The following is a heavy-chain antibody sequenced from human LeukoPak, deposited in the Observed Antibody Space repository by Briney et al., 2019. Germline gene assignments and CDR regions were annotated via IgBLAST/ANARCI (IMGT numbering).Heavy chain of an antibody. CDR1: GYTFTSFG. J-gene: IGHJ4*02. CDR3: ARSGFTIVRGRTDY. Sequence: GASVKVSCKTSGYTFTSFGISWVRQAPGQGLEWMGWISAYNGNTNYAQRLQGRVTMTTDTSTTTAYMELRSLRSDDTAVYYCARSGFTIVRGRTDYWGQGTLVTVSS. CDR2: ISAYNGNT. D-gene: IGHD3-10*01. V-gene: IGHV1-18*01.